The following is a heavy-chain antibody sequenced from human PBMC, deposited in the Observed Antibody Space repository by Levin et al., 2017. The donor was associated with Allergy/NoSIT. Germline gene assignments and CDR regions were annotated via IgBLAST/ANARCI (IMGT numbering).Heavy chain of an antibody. V-gene: IGHV3-30-3*01. CDR1: GFTFSSYA. D-gene: IGHD3-10*01. CDR3: ASFYTMVRGGAPLDY. Sequence: PGGSLRLSCAASGFTFSSYAMHWVRQAPGKGLEWVAVISYDGSNKYYADSVKGRFTISRDNSKNTLYLQMNSLRAEDTAVYYCASFYTMVRGGAPLDYWGQGTLVTVSS. J-gene: IGHJ4*02. CDR2: ISYDGSNK.